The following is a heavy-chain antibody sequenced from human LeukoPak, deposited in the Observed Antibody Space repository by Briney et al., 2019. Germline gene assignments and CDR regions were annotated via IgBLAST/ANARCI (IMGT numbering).Heavy chain of an antibody. CDR3: ARAPDYDFWSGPPHYFDY. CDR1: GFTFSNYS. V-gene: IGHV3-21*01. D-gene: IGHD3-3*01. Sequence: GGSLRLSCAASGFTFSNYSMNWVRQAPGKGLEWVSSISSSSSYIYYADSVKGRFTISRDNAKNSLYLQMNSLRAEDTAVYFCARAPDYDFWSGPPHYFDYWGQGTLVTVSS. J-gene: IGHJ4*02. CDR2: ISSSSSYI.